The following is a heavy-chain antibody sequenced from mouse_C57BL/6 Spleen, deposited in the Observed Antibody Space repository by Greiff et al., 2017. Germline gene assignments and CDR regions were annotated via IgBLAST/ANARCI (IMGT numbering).Heavy chain of an antibody. CDR1: GYTFPYYY. J-gene: IGHJ4*01. V-gene: IGHV1-26*01. CDR2: INLNNGGT. CDR3: ARAVYYGYDVFYAMDY. Sequence: EVQLQQSGPELVKPGASVKISCKASGYTFPYYYINWVKQSHGKSLEWIGDINLNNGGTSYNQKCKGKATLTVDKSSSTAYMELRSLTSEDSAVYYCARAVYYGYDVFYAMDYWGQGTSVTVSS. D-gene: IGHD2-2*01.